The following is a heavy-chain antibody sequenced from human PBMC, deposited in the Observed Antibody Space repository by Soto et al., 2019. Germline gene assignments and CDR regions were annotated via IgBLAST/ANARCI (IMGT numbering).Heavy chain of an antibody. D-gene: IGHD6-13*01. V-gene: IGHV4-34*01. CDR2: INHSGST. J-gene: IGHJ6*03. CDR1: GGSFSGYY. Sequence: SETLSLTCAVYGGSFSGYYWSWIRQPPGKGLEWIGEINHSGSTNYNPSLKSRVTISVDTSKNQFSLKLSSVAAADTAVYYCARRGRAAADHYHHYHLAVWGKGTTVTVSS. CDR3: ARRGRAAADHYHHYHLAV.